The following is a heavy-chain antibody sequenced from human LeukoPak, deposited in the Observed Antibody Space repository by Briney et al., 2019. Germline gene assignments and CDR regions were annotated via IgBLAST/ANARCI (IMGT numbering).Heavy chain of an antibody. CDR2: IWYDGSNK. J-gene: IGHJ3*02. V-gene: IGHV3-33*01. Sequence: PGRSLRLSCAASGFTFSRYGMHWVRQAPGKGLEWVAVIWYDGSNKYYADSVKGRFTISRDNSKNTLYLQMNSLRAEDTAVYYCARQYWNPPPLDAFDIWGQGTMVTVSS. D-gene: IGHD1-1*01. CDR1: GFTFSRYG. CDR3: ARQYWNPPPLDAFDI.